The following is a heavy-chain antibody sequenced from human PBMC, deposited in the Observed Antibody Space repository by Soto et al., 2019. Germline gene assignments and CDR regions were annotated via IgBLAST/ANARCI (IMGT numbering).Heavy chain of an antibody. CDR2: ISGSSIYT. Sequence: LRLSCAASGFTLSDYYMSWIRQAPGKGLEWVSYISGSSIYTNYAGSVKGRFTVSRDNAKNSLYLQMSSLRAEDTAVYYCARDRGVGQPAGWFDPWGQGTLVTVSS. V-gene: IGHV3-11*06. D-gene: IGHD3-10*01. J-gene: IGHJ5*02. CDR3: ARDRGVGQPAGWFDP. CDR1: GFTLSDYY.